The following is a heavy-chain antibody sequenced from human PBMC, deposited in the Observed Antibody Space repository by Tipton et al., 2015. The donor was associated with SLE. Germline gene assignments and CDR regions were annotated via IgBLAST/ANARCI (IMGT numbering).Heavy chain of an antibody. D-gene: IGHD5-12*01. CDR2: ISYSGST. CDR3: ARWVSGYADY. Sequence: TLSLTCYVTGVSISNYYWTWIRQSPGKGLEWIGYISYSGSTNYNPSLKGRVTISDDTSKTQFSLKLSSVSAADTAVYYCARWVSGYADYWGQGTLITVSS. CDR1: GVSISNYY. V-gene: IGHV4-59*01. J-gene: IGHJ4*02.